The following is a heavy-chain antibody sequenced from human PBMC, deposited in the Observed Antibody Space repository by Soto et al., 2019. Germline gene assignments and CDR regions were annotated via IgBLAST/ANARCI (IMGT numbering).Heavy chain of an antibody. Sequence: ASVKVSCKVSGYPLTELSMHWVRQAPGKGLERMGGFDPEDGETIYAQKFQGRVTMTEDTSTDTAYMELSSLRSEETAVYYCATASPMTTVTLVTRDMDVLPQGTTVTVSS. CDR2: FDPEDGET. CDR1: GYPLTELS. V-gene: IGHV1-24*01. D-gene: IGHD4-17*01. J-gene: IGHJ6*02. CDR3: ATASPMTTVTLVTRDMDV.